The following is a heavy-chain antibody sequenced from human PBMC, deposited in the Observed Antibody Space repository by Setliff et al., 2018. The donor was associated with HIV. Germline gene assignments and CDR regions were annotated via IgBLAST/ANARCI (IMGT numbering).Heavy chain of an antibody. Sequence: PGGSLRLSCAASGFMFSIYAMHWVRQAPGKGLEWVANIKQDGSEKYYVDSVKGRFTISRDNAKNTLYLQMNSLRAEDTAVYFCARDLGGKGSHWGQGTVVTVSS. D-gene: IGHD1-26*01. V-gene: IGHV3-7*01. CDR1: GFMFSIYA. CDR3: ARDLGGKGSH. CDR2: IKQDGSEK. J-gene: IGHJ4*03.